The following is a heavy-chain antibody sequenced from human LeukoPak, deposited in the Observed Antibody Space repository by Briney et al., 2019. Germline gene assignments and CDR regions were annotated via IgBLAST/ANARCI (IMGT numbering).Heavy chain of an antibody. Sequence: GASVKVSCKAPGGTFSSYAISWVRQAPGQGLEWMGGIIPIFGTANYAQKFQGRVTITADESTSTAYMELSSLRSEDTAVYYCASIAVAGKDYWGQGTLVTVSS. V-gene: IGHV1-69*13. D-gene: IGHD6-19*01. CDR2: IIPIFGTA. J-gene: IGHJ4*02. CDR1: GGTFSSYA. CDR3: ASIAVAGKDY.